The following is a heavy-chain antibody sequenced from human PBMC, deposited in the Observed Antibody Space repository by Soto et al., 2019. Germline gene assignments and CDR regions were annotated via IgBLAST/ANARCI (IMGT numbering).Heavy chain of an antibody. CDR3: GRESGETWDYEAS. Sequence: QVQLQESGPGLVRPSETLSLTCTVSGGSISSYRWSWIRQPAGKGLEWIGRLNTYGNTHYNPSLKSRVTVSVDTSRNQFFLTLRSATAADSAVYHCGRESGETWDYEASWGQGTPVTVSS. CDR2: LNTYGNT. CDR1: GGSISSYR. V-gene: IGHV4-4*07. D-gene: IGHD1-7*01. J-gene: IGHJ5*02.